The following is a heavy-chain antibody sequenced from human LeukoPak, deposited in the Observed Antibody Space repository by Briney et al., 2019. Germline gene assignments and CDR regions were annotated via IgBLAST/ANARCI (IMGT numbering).Heavy chain of an antibody. V-gene: IGHV3-33*01. D-gene: IGHD3-10*01. CDR2: FWYEGSNK. J-gene: IGHJ4*02. CDR1: GFTFSSYG. CDR3: ARDPFDYYGSGSYGGYFDY. Sequence: GRSLRLSCAASGFTFSSYGMHWFGQAPARGLGGGAVFWYEGSNKYYADSVKGRFTISRDNSKNTLYLQMNSLRAEDTAVYYCARDPFDYYGSGSYGGYFDYWGQGTLVTVSS.